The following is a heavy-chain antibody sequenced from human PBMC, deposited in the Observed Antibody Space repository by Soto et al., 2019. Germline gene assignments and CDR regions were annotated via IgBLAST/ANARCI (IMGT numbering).Heavy chain of an antibody. CDR3: ARVGTDYGSGSPYYSDY. V-gene: IGHV3-21*06. CDR2: ISPSSSFL. D-gene: IGHD3-10*01. CDR1: GSSFRSYY. J-gene: IGHJ4*02. Sequence: GGSLRLSCAASGSSFRSYYMNWVRQAPGRGLEWVSSISPSSSFLSYADSVKGRFTISRDNAKSSVNLQMNSLRAEDTAVYYCARVGTDYGSGSPYYSDYWGQGTLVTVPS.